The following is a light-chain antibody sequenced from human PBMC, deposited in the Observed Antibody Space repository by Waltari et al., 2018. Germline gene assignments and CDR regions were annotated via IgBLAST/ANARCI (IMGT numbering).Light chain of an antibody. V-gene: IGLV1-44*01. CDR1: NPNIGSTT. Sequence: QSVLTQTPSASGTPGPRVPISRYGGNPNIGSTTVPCYQQPPGTAPKVLIYKNNPRPLGVPDRFSGSKSGTSASLAISGLQSEDEADYYCAAWDDSLNGPSWVFGGGTKLTVL. CDR2: KNN. CDR3: AAWDDSLNGPSWV. J-gene: IGLJ3*02.